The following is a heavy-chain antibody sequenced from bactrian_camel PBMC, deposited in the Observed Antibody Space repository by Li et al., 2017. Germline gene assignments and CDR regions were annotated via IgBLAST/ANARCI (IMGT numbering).Heavy chain of an antibody. J-gene: IGHJ4*01. Sequence: HVQLVESGGGLVQPGGSLRLSCKFSGFISVTYPAWVRQAPGKGLEWLSSIWSDGSHESYLDSVKGRFVISKDNAENTVYLQMNSLKSEDTALYYCATCSPTETQYSDSDHWGHGTQVTVS. CDR1: GFISVTY. CDR3: ATCSPTETQYSDSDH. CDR2: IWSDGSHE. V-gene: IGHV3-2*01. D-gene: IGHD4*01.